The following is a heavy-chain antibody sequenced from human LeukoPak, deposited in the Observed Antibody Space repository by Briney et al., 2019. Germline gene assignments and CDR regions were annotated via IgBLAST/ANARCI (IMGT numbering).Heavy chain of an antibody. V-gene: IGHV3-7*03. Sequence: GGSLRLSCAASGFNFNGYWMSWVRQAPGKGLEWVANIKQDGSEKYYVDSVRGRLTISRDNAENSLFLQMNRLRAEDTAVYYCTRNSGWYGISWGQGTLVIVSS. CDR3: TRNSGWYGIS. CDR2: IKQDGSEK. CDR1: GFNFNGYW. J-gene: IGHJ4*02. D-gene: IGHD6-19*01.